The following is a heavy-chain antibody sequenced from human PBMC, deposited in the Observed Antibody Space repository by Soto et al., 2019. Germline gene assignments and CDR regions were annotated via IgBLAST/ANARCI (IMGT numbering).Heavy chain of an antibody. D-gene: IGHD6-6*01. CDR3: ARRIAARVDWFDP. Sequence: GESLKISCKGSGYSFTSYWISWVRQMPGKGLEWMGIIYPGDSDTRYSPSFQGQVTISADKSISTAYLQWSSLKASDTAMYYCARRIAARVDWFDPWGQGTLVTVSS. J-gene: IGHJ5*02. CDR1: GYSFTSYW. V-gene: IGHV5-51*01. CDR2: IYPGDSDT.